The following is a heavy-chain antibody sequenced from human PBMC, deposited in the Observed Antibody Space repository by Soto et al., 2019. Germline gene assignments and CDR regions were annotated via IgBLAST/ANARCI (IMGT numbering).Heavy chain of an antibody. Sequence: SETLSLTCTVSGGSINNHYWSWIRQPPGKGLEWIGYIYYSGSTNYNPSLKSRVTISVDTSKNQFSLKLTSVTAADTAVYFCTRGGFYYYDSSGYYDYWGQGALVTVSS. CDR1: GGSINNHY. CDR3: TRGGFYYYDSSGYYDY. CDR2: IYYSGST. V-gene: IGHV4-59*11. D-gene: IGHD3-22*01. J-gene: IGHJ4*02.